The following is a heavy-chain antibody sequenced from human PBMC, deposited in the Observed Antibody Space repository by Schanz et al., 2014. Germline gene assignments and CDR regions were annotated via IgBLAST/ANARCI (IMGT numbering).Heavy chain of an antibody. Sequence: EVQLLESGGGLVQPGGSLRLSCVASGFTFFGSFAMSCVRQAPGKGLEWVSGMRDSGSTADYADSVKGRFTISRDNSRETLYLQMNSLRADDTAVYYCARARYGYGSFDSWGQGTLVTVSS. D-gene: IGHD5-18*01. J-gene: IGHJ5*01. CDR1: GFTFFGSFA. V-gene: IGHV3-23*01. CDR2: MRDSGSTA. CDR3: ARARYGYGSFDS.